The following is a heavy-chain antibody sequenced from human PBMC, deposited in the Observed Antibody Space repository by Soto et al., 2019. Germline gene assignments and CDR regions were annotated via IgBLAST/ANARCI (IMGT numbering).Heavy chain of an antibody. CDR2: IYYSGST. D-gene: IGHD5-18*01. CDR3: ARQGGYSYHYTY. CDR1: EGSSIGGGDY. J-gene: IGHJ4*02. Sequence: WSVGEGSSIGGGDYCIMKSQHPGKGLEWIGYIYYSGSTYYNPSLKSRVTIALDTSKNQFSLKLSSVTAADTAVYYCARQGGYSYHYTYWGQGTLVPVS. V-gene: IGHV4-31*02.